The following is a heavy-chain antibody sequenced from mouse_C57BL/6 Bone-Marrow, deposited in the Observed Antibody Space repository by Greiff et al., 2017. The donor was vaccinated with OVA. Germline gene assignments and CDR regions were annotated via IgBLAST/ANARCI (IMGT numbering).Heavy chain of an antibody. CDR1: GYTFTDHY. J-gene: IGHJ2*01. D-gene: IGHD2-3*01. V-gene: IGHV1-76*01. CDR2: FYPGSGNT. CDR3: AREDGYFFED. Sequence: QVQLQQSGAEVVRPGASVKLSCKASGYTFTDHYINWVKQRPGQGLEWIARFYPGSGNTYYNEKFKGKATLTAEKSSNTAYMQISSLTSEDSAVYFCAREDGYFFEDWGQGTTLTVSS.